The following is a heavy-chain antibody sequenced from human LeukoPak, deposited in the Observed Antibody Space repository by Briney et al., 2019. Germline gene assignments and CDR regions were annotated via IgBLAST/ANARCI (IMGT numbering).Heavy chain of an antibody. V-gene: IGHV5-51*01. CDR1: GYSFTSYG. Sequence: GESLKISCKGSGYSFTSYGIGWVRQMPGNGLESMGVIYPGDSDTRDSPSFQGQVTISADKSISTAYLQWSSLKASDTAMYYCARKSHSSSWTHFDYWGQGTLVTVSS. CDR2: IYPGDSDT. CDR3: ARKSHSSSWTHFDY. D-gene: IGHD6-13*01. J-gene: IGHJ4*02.